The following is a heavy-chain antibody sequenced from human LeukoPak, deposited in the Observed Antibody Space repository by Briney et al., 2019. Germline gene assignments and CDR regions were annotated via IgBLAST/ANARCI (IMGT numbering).Heavy chain of an antibody. D-gene: IGHD3-10*01. Sequence: GGSLRLSCAASGFTFSSYWMHWFRQAPGKGLVWVSRINSDGSSTSYADSVKGRFTISRDNAKNTLYLQMNSLRAEDTAVYYCASGYVSDYYGSGSYVPPYYYYGMDVWGQGTTVTVSS. CDR1: GFTFSSYW. J-gene: IGHJ6*02. CDR3: ASGYVSDYYGSGSYVPPYYYYGMDV. CDR2: INSDGSST. V-gene: IGHV3-74*01.